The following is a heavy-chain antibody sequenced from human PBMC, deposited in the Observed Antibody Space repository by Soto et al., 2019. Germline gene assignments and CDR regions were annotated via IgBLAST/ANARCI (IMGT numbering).Heavy chain of an antibody. J-gene: IGHJ4*02. CDR3: AREGAGTTVTMSSGEPWGL. CDR2: MNPNSGNT. D-gene: IGHD4-17*01. CDR1: GYTFTSYD. V-gene: IGHV1-8*01. Sequence: ASVKVSCKASGYTFTSYDINWVRQATGQGLEWMGWMNPNSGNTGYAQKFQGRVTMTRNTSISTAYMELSSLRSEDTAVYYCAREGAGTTVTMSSGEPWGLWGQGTLVTVSS.